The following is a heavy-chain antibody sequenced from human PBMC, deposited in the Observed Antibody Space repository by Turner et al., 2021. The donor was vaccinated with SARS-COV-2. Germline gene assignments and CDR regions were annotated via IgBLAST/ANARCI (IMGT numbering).Heavy chain of an antibody. CDR1: GGSISSSSYY. Sequence: QLQLQESGPGLVKPSETLSLTCTVSGGSISSSSYYWGWIRQPPGKGLEWIGSIYYSGSTYYNPSLKSRVTISVDTSKTQFSLKLNSVTAADTAVYYCASPGGNSGWFFAYDIWGQGTMVTVSS. D-gene: IGHD6-19*01. CDR3: ASPGGNSGWFFAYDI. CDR2: IYYSGST. V-gene: IGHV4-39*01. J-gene: IGHJ3*02.